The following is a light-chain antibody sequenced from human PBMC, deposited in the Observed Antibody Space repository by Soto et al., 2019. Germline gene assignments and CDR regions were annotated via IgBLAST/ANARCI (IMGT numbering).Light chain of an antibody. Sequence: DIQMTQSPSSLSASVGDRVTITCRASQSISNYLNWYQQKPGKAPKLLIYAASSLQSGVPSRFSGSGSGTDFTLTISSLQPEDFATYYCQQSYSTLVTFGPGTKVDIK. V-gene: IGKV1-39*01. CDR2: AAS. CDR3: QQSYSTLVT. J-gene: IGKJ3*01. CDR1: QSISNY.